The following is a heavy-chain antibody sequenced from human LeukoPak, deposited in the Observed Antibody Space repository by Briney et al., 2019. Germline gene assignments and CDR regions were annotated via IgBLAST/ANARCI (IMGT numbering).Heavy chain of an antibody. CDR3: AKDATPFLYRQWDAAFDI. D-gene: IGHD1-26*01. V-gene: IGHV3-21*04. J-gene: IGHJ3*02. Sequence: PGGSLRLSCAASGFTFSSNSMNWVRQVPGKGLEWVSSISSTSSKTYYADSVKGRFTISRDNAKNTLYLQMNSLRAEDTAVYYCAKDATPFLYRQWDAAFDIWGQGTMVTVSS. CDR2: ISSTSSKT. CDR1: GFTFSSNS.